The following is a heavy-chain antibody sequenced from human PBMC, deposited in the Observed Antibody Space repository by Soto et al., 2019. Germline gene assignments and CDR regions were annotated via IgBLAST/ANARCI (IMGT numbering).Heavy chain of an antibody. CDR2: IKTKTEGGTT. Sequence: EVQLVESGGGLVKPGGSLRLSCAASGLTLSNAWMNWVREAPGKGLEWVGRIKTKTEGGTTDYAAPVKGRFTISRDDSKNTLYLKMNSLKTEDTAVYYCTADQVVTSDYAMDVWGQGTTVTVSS. CDR1: GLTLSNAW. CDR3: TADQVVTSDYAMDV. V-gene: IGHV3-15*07. J-gene: IGHJ6*02. D-gene: IGHD2-21*02.